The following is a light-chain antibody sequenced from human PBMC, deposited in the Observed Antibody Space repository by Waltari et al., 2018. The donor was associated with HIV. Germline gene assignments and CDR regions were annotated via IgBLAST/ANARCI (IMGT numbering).Light chain of an antibody. CDR2: DVS. J-gene: IGLJ1*01. CDR3: SSYTSISTQYFV. CDR1: SSDVGGYDF. Sequence: QSALTQPASVSGSPGQSITISCTGTSSDVGGYDFVSWYQQHPGKAPKLMIFDVSNRPSGVSNRFSGSKSGNTASLTISGLQAGDEADYYCSSYTSISTQYFVFGTGTRVTVL. V-gene: IGLV2-14*03.